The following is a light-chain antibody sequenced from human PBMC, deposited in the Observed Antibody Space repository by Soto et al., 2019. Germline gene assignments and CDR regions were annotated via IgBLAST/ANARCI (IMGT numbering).Light chain of an antibody. CDR3: SSYTTYTTGTTLV. Sequence: QSVLTQPASVSGSPGQSITISCTGTSSDVGCYNFVSWYQQHPGKAPKLMIYDVSNRPSGVSDRFSGSKSGNTASLSISGLQAEDEADYFCSSYTTYTTGTTLVFGTGTKVTVL. J-gene: IGLJ1*01. CDR2: DVS. CDR1: SSDVGCYNF. V-gene: IGLV2-14*03.